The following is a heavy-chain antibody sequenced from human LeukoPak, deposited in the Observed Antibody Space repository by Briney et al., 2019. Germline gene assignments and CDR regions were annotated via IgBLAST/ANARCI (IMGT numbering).Heavy chain of an antibody. Sequence: GGSLRLSCTASGFTFGDYAMSWFRQAPGKGLEWVGGIRRKGYSGSTEYAVSVRVRFTISRDDSKSIAYLKIHSQKTKDTAVSYWTRAPRCGGNFHYFAYWGQGTLVTVSS. D-gene: IGHD4-23*01. V-gene: IGHV3-49*03. CDR2: IRRKGYSGST. CDR1: GFTFGDYA. CDR3: TRAPRCGGNFHYFAY. J-gene: IGHJ4*02.